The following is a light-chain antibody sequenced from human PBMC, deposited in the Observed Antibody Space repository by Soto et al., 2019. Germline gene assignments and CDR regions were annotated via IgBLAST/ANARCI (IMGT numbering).Light chain of an antibody. Sequence: DIQMTQSPATLSASVGDRVTITCRASQSVRSWLAWYQQKPGTAPKLLIFDASRLESGVPSRFSGSASGTEFTLTISSLQPEDFATYYCQQYDNYPLTFGGGNKVDSK. CDR2: DAS. CDR1: QSVRSW. V-gene: IGKV1-5*01. J-gene: IGKJ4*01. CDR3: QQYDNYPLT.